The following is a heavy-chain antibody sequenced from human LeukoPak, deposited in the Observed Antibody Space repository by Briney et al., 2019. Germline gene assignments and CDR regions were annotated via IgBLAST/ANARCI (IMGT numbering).Heavy chain of an antibody. CDR2: INPNSGGT. D-gene: IGHD3-22*01. CDR3: ARDYGRNYDSSGYRDY. J-gene: IGHJ4*02. CDR1: GYTFTGYY. V-gene: IGHV1-2*06. Sequence: ASVKVSCKASGYTFTGYYMHWVRQAPGQGLEWMGRINPNSGGTNYAQKFQGRVTMTRDTSISTAYMELSRLRSDDTAVYYCARDYGRNYDSSGYRDYWGQGTLVTVS.